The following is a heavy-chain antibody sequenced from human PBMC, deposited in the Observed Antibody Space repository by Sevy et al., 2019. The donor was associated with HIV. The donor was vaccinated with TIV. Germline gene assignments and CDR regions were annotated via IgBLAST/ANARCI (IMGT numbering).Heavy chain of an antibody. D-gene: IGHD2-2*02. V-gene: IGHV3-30*02. CDR3: AKDRKDCSSTSCYINGDDAFDI. CDR1: GFTFSSYG. Sequence: GGSLRLSCAASGFTFSSYGMHWVRQAPGKGLEWVAFIWYDGSNKYYADSVKGRFTISRDNSKNTLYLQMNSLRAEDTAVYYCAKDRKDCSSTSCYINGDDAFDIWGQGTMVTVSS. CDR2: IWYDGSNK. J-gene: IGHJ3*02.